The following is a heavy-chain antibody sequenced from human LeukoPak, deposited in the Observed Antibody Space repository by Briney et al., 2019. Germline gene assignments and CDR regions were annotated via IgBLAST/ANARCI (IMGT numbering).Heavy chain of an antibody. CDR2: INPNSGGT. CDR3: ASGSSSWYGAFDI. Sequence: ASVKVSCKASGYTFTGYYMHWVRQAPGQGLEWMGWINPNSGGTNYAQKLQGRVTMTRDTSISTAYMELSRPRSDDTAVYYCASGSSSWYGAFDIWGQGTMVTVSS. V-gene: IGHV1-2*02. J-gene: IGHJ3*02. CDR1: GYTFTGYY. D-gene: IGHD6-13*01.